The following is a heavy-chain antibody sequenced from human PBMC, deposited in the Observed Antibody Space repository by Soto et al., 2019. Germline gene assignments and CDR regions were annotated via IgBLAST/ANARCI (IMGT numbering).Heavy chain of an antibody. CDR2: IYYSGNT. CDR3: GRADWSGLIYY. D-gene: IGHD3-3*01. J-gene: IGHJ4*01. CDR1: AGSINPSRYF. V-gene: IGHV4-31*03. Sequence: TLSLTCTVSAGSINPSRYFLSLLRLHPRKGLEWIGYIYYSGNTFYNPSLKSRVSISVDTSKNQFSLNLTSVTAADTALFYCGRADWSGLIYYCDHGTLVTVSS.